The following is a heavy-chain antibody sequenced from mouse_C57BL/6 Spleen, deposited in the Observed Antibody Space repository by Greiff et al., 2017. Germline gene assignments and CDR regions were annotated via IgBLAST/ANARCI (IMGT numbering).Heavy chain of an antibody. CDR2: IDPSDSYT. CDR3: ARSVNWGDY. Sequence: VQLQQPGAELVKPGASVKLSCKASGYTFTSYWMQWVKQRPGQGLEWIGEIDPSDSYTNYNQKFKGKATLTVDTSSSTAYMQLSSLTSEDSAVYYCARSVNWGDYWGQGTTLTVSS. D-gene: IGHD4-1*02. CDR1: GYTFTSYW. J-gene: IGHJ2*01. V-gene: IGHV1-50*01.